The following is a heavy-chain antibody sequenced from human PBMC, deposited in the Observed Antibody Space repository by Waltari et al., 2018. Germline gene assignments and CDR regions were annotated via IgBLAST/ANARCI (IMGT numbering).Heavy chain of an antibody. V-gene: IGHV4-34*01. CDR1: GGSFSGYY. J-gene: IGHJ4*02. CDR3: ARHPPLKWALQRYYFDY. D-gene: IGHD1-26*01. Sequence: QVQLQQWGAGLLKPSETLSLTCTVYGGSFSGYYWSWIRQPPGKGLEWIGEINNRGSITYNAYVKSRVTISGDTSKNQFSLKLSSVTAADTAVYYCARHPPLKWALQRYYFDYWGQGTLVTVSS. CDR2: INNRGSI.